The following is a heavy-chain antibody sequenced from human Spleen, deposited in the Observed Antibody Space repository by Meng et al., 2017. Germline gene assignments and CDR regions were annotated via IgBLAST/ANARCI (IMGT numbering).Heavy chain of an antibody. CDR3: TTDLATENYYYYGMDV. V-gene: IGHV3-15*01. CDR1: GFYFNNAW. Sequence: GESLKISCAASGFYFNNAWMSWVRQAPGKGLEWVGRIKSNTDGGTAEYAAPVTCRFTISRDDSKNTLYLQMNSLKTEDTAVYYCTTDLATENYYYYGMDVWGQGNTVNGAS. D-gene: IGHD5-24*01. CDR2: IKSNTDGGTA. J-gene: IGHJ6*02.